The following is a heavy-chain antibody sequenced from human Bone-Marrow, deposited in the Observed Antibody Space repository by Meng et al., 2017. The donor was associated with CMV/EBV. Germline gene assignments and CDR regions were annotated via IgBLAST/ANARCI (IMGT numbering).Heavy chain of an antibody. CDR3: ARRGVAARRGSWFDP. V-gene: IGHV1-8*01. D-gene: IGHD6-6*01. J-gene: IGHJ5*02. CDR1: GGTFTTYD. Sequence: ASVKVSCKASGGTFTTYDIDWVRQATGQGLEWKGWMNPNSGNTGYAQKFEGRVTMTRNTSISTAYMELSSLRSEDTAVYYCARRGVAARRGSWFDPWGQGTPVTVSS. CDR2: MNPNSGNT.